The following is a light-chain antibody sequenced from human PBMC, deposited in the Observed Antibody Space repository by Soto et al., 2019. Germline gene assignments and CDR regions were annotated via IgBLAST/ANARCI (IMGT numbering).Light chain of an antibody. CDR2: DVS. V-gene: IGLV2-11*01. CDR3: CSYAGSHYV. Sequence: QSVLTQPRSVSGSPGQSVTISCTGTSSDVGGYNYVSWYQQHPGKAPKLMIYDVSKRPSGVPDRFSDSKSGNTASLTISGLQAEDEAEYYCCSYAGSHYVFGTGTKVTVL. J-gene: IGLJ1*01. CDR1: SSDVGGYNY.